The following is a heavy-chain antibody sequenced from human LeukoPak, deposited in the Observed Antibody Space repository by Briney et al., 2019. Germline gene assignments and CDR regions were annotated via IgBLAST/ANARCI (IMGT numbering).Heavy chain of an antibody. CDR3: AKEAYSSSWYSEFDY. Sequence: GRSLRLSCAASGFTFSSYAMSWVRQAPGKGLEWVSSISGSGGSTYYADSVKGRFTISRDNSKNTLYLQMNSLRAEDTAVYYCAKEAYSSSWYSEFDYWGQGTLVTVSS. CDR1: GFTFSSYA. V-gene: IGHV3-23*01. D-gene: IGHD6-13*01. CDR2: ISGSGGST. J-gene: IGHJ4*02.